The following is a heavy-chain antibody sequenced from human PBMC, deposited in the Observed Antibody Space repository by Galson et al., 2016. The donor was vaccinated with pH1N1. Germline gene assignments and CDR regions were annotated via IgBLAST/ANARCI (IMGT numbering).Heavy chain of an antibody. D-gene: IGHD2-15*01. J-gene: IGHJ6*03. V-gene: IGHV1-8*01. CDR2: MNPNSGNT. Sequence: SVKVSCKASGYTFTNYDINWVRQATGQGLEWMGWMNPNSGNTGYAQKFQGRVTITRNTSISTAYMELSSLRSEDTALYYCARAGCVSGSCRTGMHYYMDVWGEGTTVTVTS. CDR3: ARAGCVSGSCRTGMHYYMDV. CDR1: GYTFTNYD.